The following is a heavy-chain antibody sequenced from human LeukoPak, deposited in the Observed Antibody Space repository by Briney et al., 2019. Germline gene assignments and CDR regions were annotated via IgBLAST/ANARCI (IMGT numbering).Heavy chain of an antibody. D-gene: IGHD3-10*01. J-gene: IGHJ4*02. CDR3: ARDPSPYGSGSYHFDY. Sequence: SVKVPCKASGGTFSSYAISWVRQAPGQGLEWMGRIIPIFGTANYAQKFQGRVTITTDESTSTAYMELSSLRSEDTAVYYCARDPSPYGSGSYHFDYWGQGTLVTVSS. CDR1: GGTFSSYA. V-gene: IGHV1-69*05. CDR2: IIPIFGTA.